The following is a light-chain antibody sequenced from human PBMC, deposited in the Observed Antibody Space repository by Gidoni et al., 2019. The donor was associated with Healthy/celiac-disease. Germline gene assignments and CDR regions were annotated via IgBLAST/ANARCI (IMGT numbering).Light chain of an antibody. Sequence: EIVFTQSPATLSLSPGERATLSCRASQSVSSYLAWYQQKPGQAPRLLSYDASNRATGIPARFSGSGSGTDFTLTISSLEPEDFAVYYCQQRSNWPPYTFGQGTKLEIQ. V-gene: IGKV3-11*01. J-gene: IGKJ2*01. CDR3: QQRSNWPPYT. CDR2: DAS. CDR1: QSVSSY.